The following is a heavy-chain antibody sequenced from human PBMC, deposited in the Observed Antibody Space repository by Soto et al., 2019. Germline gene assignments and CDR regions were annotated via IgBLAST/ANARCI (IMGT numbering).Heavy chain of an antibody. CDR3: PSDGPPFDY. V-gene: IGHV1-18*01. J-gene: IGHJ4*02. CDR2: ISAYNGNT. Sequence: QVQLVQSGAELKKPGASVKVSCKASGYTFTTYAISWVRQAPGQGREWMGWISAYNGNTNYAQNHQGRVTMTTDTATSTAYMELRSLRYDDTAVYYCPSDGPPFDYWGQGTLVTVSS. CDR1: GYTFTTYA.